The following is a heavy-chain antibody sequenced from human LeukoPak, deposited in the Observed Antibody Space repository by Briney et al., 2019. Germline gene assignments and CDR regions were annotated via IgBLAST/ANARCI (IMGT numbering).Heavy chain of an antibody. Sequence: GGSLRLSCAASGFTFSSYEMNWVRQAPGKGLEWISYISGSGSTIYYADSVKGRFTISRDNARSSLYLQLNSLRAEDTAVYYCARFGGVGMVAAISYYYYYMDVWGKGTTVTVSS. J-gene: IGHJ6*03. CDR3: ARFGGVGMVAAISYYYYYMDV. V-gene: IGHV3-48*03. CDR1: GFTFSSYE. D-gene: IGHD2-15*01. CDR2: ISGSGSTI.